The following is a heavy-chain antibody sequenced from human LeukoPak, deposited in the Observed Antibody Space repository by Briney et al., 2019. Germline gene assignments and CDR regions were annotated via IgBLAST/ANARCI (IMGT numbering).Heavy chain of an antibody. V-gene: IGHV3-23*01. Sequence: GGSLGLSCAASGITFRSYAMSWVRQAPGKGLEWVSVISGSGGSTYYADSVKGRFTISRDNSKNTLYLQMNSLRAEDTAVYYCAKALGVWSVVAASTAFDIWGQGTMVTVSS. D-gene: IGHD2-15*01. J-gene: IGHJ3*02. CDR3: AKALGVWSVVAASTAFDI. CDR2: ISGSGGST. CDR1: GITFRSYA.